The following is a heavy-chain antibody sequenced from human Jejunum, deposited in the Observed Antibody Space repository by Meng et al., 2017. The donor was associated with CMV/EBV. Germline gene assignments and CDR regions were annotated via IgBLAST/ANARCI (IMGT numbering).Heavy chain of an antibody. J-gene: IGHJ4*02. Sequence: QLALAGSGPGLVRPSQTLSPTTTVSGYSISGNYYNRNRQPAGKGLEWIGRVYTSGSTNYSPSLKSRVTISVDTSMKQLSLKLTSVTAADTAVYYCARASNSAGWYGFDYWGQGTLVTVSS. V-gene: IGHV4-4*07. CDR2: VYTSGST. D-gene: IGHD6-19*01. CDR1: GYSISGNY. CDR3: ARASNSAGWYGFDY.